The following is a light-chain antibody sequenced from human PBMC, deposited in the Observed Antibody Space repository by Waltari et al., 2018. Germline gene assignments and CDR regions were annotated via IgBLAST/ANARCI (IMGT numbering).Light chain of an antibody. V-gene: IGLV3-19*01. CDR3: HSRDSSGNVL. CDR1: SLRTYY. Sequence: SSELTQDPAVSVALGQTVRITCQGASLRTYYVSWFHQKPGQAPALGIYGKNNRPSGIPDRFSASSSGSTASLTISGAQAEDEADYYCHSRDSSGNVLIGGGTKLTVV. J-gene: IGLJ2*01. CDR2: GKN.